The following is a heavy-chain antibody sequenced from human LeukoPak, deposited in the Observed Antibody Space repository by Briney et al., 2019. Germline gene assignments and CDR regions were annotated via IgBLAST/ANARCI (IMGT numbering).Heavy chain of an antibody. D-gene: IGHD3-3*01. Sequence: PGGSLRLSCAASGFTFSGYWMDWVRQAPGKGLEWVSYISSSGSTIYYADSVKGRFTISRDNAKNSLYLQMNSLRAEDTAVYYCARPPGSGNTLGHSDYWGQGTLVTVSS. CDR2: ISSSGSTI. J-gene: IGHJ4*02. CDR1: GFTFSGYW. V-gene: IGHV3-48*03. CDR3: ARPPGSGNTLGHSDY.